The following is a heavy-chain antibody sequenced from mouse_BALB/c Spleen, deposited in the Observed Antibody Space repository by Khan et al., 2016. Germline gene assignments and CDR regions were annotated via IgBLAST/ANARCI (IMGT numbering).Heavy chain of an antibody. Sequence: EVQLVESGGGLVQPKGSLKLSCAASGFTFNTYAMNWVRQAPGKGLEWVARIRSKSNNYATSYADSVKDRFTISRDDSQSMLYLQMNNLKTEDTAMYYCVGYDYDYWGQGTSVTVSS. CDR1: GFTFNTYA. J-gene: IGHJ4*01. CDR2: IRSKSNNYAT. CDR3: VGYDYDY. D-gene: IGHD2-4*01. V-gene: IGHV10-1*02.